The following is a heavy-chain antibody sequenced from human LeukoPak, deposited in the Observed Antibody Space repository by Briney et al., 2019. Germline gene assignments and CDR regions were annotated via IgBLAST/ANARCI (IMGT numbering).Heavy chain of an antibody. CDR2: IKQDGSEK. CDR3: ARGSSWSKGRYFDY. CDR1: GFTFSSDW. Sequence: GGSLRLSCAASGFTFSSDWMSWVRQAPGKGLEWVANIKQDGSEKYYVDSVKGRFTISRDNAKNSLYLQMNSLRAEDTAVYYCARGSSWSKGRYFDYWGQGTLVTVSS. V-gene: IGHV3-7*01. D-gene: IGHD6-13*01. J-gene: IGHJ4*02.